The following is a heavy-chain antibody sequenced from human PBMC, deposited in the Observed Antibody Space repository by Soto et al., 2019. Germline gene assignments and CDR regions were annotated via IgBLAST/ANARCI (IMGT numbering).Heavy chain of an antibody. V-gene: IGHV1-69*13. CDR2: IIPIFGTA. CDR3: ARDIAARRRDYYYYGMDV. D-gene: IGHD6-6*01. Sequence: SVKVSCKASGGTFSSYAISWVRQAPGQGLEWMGGIIPIFGTANYAQKFQGRVTITADESTSTAYMELSSLRSEDTAVYYCARDIAARRRDYYYYGMDVWGPGTTVTVSS. J-gene: IGHJ6*02. CDR1: GGTFSSYA.